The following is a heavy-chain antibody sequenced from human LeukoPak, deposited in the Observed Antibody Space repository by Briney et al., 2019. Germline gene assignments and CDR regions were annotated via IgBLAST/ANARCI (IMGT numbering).Heavy chain of an antibody. D-gene: IGHD2-2*01. CDR3: ARGRPQLRYYYYMDV. V-gene: IGHV4-39*01. CDR1: GGSIRSSNYF. J-gene: IGHJ6*03. CDR2: IFYSGST. Sequence: SETLSLTCTVSGGSIRSSNYFWGWIRQPPGKGLEWIGSIFYSGSTYYNPSLKSRVTISVDTSKNQFSLKLSSVTAADTAVYYCARGRPQLRYYYYMDVWGKGTTVTVSS.